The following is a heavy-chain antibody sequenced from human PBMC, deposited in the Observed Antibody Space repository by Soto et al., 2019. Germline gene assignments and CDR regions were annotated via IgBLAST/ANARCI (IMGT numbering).Heavy chain of an antibody. V-gene: IGHV1-69*01. CDR3: AQSYSNYVYYYNYGMNV. J-gene: IGHJ6*01. CDR2: IIPIFGTA. Sequence: QVQLVQSGAEVKKPGSSVKVSCKASGGTFSSYAISWVRQAPGQGLEWMGGIIPIFGTANYAQKFQGRVTINADESTSTDYMERSSLRSEDTAVYYCAQSYSNYVYYYNYGMNVWGQGNTVTVSS. D-gene: IGHD4-4*01. CDR1: GGTFSSYA.